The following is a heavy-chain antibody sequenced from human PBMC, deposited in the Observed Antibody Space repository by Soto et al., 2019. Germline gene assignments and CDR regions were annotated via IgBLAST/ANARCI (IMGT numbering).Heavy chain of an antibody. J-gene: IGHJ3*02. CDR2: IYYSGST. Sequence: QVQLQESGPGLVKPSQTLSLTCTVSGGSISSGGYYWSWIRQHPGKGLEWIGYIYYSGSTYYNPSLKSRGTISVDTSKNQFSLKLSSVTAADTAVYYCARDVYGDNDAFDIWGQGTMVTVSS. CDR3: ARDVYGDNDAFDI. D-gene: IGHD4-17*01. V-gene: IGHV4-31*03. CDR1: GGSISSGGYY.